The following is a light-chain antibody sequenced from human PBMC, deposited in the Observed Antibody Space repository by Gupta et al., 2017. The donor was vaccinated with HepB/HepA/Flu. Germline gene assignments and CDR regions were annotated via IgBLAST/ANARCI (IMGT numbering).Light chain of an antibody. CDR1: QGIGTY. V-gene: IGKV1-9*01. Sequence: DIQLTQSPSFLSASVGDRVTITCRASQGIGTYLAWYQQKPGRAPNVLIYDASTLQSGVPSRFSGSGSETXFTLTIXYLQPEDFATYFCQQRNNFPGTFGXWTKVKVK. J-gene: IGKJ1*01. CDR2: DAS. CDR3: QQRNNFPGT.